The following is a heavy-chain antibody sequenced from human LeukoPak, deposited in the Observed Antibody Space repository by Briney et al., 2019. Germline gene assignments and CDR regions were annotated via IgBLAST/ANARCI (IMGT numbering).Heavy chain of an antibody. CDR3: AGHHPRNTVDF. D-gene: IGHD2-8*02. CDR1: GGSINSHF. Sequence: SETLSLTCTVSGGSINSHFWSWIRQPPGKGLEWIAYISDIGSINYNPSLKSRVTISLDTSKNQFSLKLSSVTAADTAVYYCAGHHPRNTVDFWGQGTLVTVSS. V-gene: IGHV4-59*08. J-gene: IGHJ4*02. CDR2: ISDIGSI.